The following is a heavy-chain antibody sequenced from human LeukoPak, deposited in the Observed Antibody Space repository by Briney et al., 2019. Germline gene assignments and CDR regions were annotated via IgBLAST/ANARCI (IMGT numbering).Heavy chain of an antibody. J-gene: IGHJ3*01. V-gene: IGHV3-53*01. Sequence: GGSLRLSCAVSGFTVSSNYMTWVRQAPGKGLEWVSLIYSDDSAWYADSVKGRFTISRDNSKNTLYLQMNSLRAEDTAVYYCAREGDHYENDAFYFHDGFDVWGQGTTVIVSA. CDR3: AREGDHYENDAFYFHDGFDV. CDR2: IYSDDSA. CDR1: GFTVSSNY. D-gene: IGHD3-16*01.